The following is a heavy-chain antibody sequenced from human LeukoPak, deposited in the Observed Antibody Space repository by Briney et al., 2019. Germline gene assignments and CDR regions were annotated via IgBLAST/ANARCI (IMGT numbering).Heavy chain of an antibody. CDR3: ARMGPDIVTGYYPNFDY. Sequence: ASVKVSCKASGYTFTSYDINWVRQATGQGLEWMGWMNPNSGNTGYAQKFQGRVTITRSTSISTAYMELSSLRSEDTAVYYCARMGPDIVTGYYPNFDYWGQGTLVTVSS. J-gene: IGHJ4*02. CDR2: MNPNSGNT. V-gene: IGHV1-8*03. D-gene: IGHD3-9*01. CDR1: GYTFTSYD.